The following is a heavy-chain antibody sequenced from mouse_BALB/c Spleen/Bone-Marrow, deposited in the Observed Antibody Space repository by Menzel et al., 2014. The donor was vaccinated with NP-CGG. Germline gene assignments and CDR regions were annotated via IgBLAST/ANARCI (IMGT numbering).Heavy chain of an antibody. CDR2: IDPANGNT. Sequence: DVKLQESGAELVKPGASVKLSCTASGFNIKDTYMHWVKQRPEQGLEWIGRIDPANGNTKYDPKFQGKATITADTSSNTAYLQLSSLTSEDTAVYYCARWEYCAMDYWGQGTSVTVSS. V-gene: IGHV14-3*02. J-gene: IGHJ4*01. D-gene: IGHD4-1*01. CDR1: GFNIKDTY. CDR3: ARWEYCAMDY.